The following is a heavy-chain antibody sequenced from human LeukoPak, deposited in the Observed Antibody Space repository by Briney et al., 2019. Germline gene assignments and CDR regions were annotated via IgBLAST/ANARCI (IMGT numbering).Heavy chain of an antibody. CDR1: GYTFTSYG. CDR3: ARDGPGIAARYYGMDV. J-gene: IGHJ6*02. V-gene: IGHV1-18*01. Sequence: ASVKVSCKASGYTFTSYGISWVRQAPGQGLEWMGWISAYNGNTNYAQKLQGRVTMTTDTSTSTAYMELRSLRSDDTAVYYCARDGPGIAARYYGMDVWGQGTTVTVSS. CDR2: ISAYNGNT. D-gene: IGHD6-6*01.